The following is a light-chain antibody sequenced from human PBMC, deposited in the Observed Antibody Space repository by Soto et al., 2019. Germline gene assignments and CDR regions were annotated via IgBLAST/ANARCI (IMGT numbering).Light chain of an antibody. V-gene: IGLV2-14*03. J-gene: IGLJ2*01. CDR1: SSDIGGYNY. CDR2: DVS. Sequence: QSVLTQPASVSGSPGQAITISWTGTSSDIGGYNYVSWYQRHPGKAPKLMIYDVSNRPSGVSNRFSGSKSGNTASLTISGLQAEDEADYYCSSYTSSNTPVVFGGGTQLTVL. CDR3: SSYTSSNTPVV.